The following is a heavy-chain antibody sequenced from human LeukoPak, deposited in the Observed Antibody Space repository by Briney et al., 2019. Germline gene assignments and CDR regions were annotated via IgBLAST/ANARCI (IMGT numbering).Heavy chain of an antibody. CDR1: GFTFSSYA. V-gene: IGHV3-23*01. CDR2: ISGGGGST. J-gene: IGHJ4*02. Sequence: PGGSLRLSCAAFGFTFSSYAMGWVRQAPGKGLEWVSAISGGGGSTYHADSVKGRVTISRDNAKNTLYLHMNSLRAEDTAVYYCAKGSGYSDYDIYFDYWGRGTLVTVSS. D-gene: IGHD5-12*01. CDR3: AKGSGYSDYDIYFDY.